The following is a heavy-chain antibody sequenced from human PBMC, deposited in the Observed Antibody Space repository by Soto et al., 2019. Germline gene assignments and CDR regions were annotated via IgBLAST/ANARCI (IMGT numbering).Heavy chain of an antibody. J-gene: IGHJ6*02. CDR3: ATYYYGSGSQDYYGTDV. CDR2: ISAYNGNT. CDR1: GYTFTSYG. D-gene: IGHD3-10*01. Sequence: QVQLVQSGAEVKKPGASVKVSCKASGYTFTSYGISWVRQAPGQGLEWMGWISAYNGNTNYAQKLQGRVTMTTDTSTSTAYMELRSLRSDDTAVYYCATYYYGSGSQDYYGTDVWGQGTTVTVSS. V-gene: IGHV1-18*01.